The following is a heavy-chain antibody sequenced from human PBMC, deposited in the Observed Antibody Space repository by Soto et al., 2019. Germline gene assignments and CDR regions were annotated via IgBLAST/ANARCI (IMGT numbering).Heavy chain of an antibody. CDR2: IYTSGST. Sequence: PSETLSLTCTVSGGSISSYYWSWIRQPAGKGLEWIGRIYTSGSTNYNPSLKSRVTMSVDTSKNQFSLKLSSVTAADTAVYYCARVGVGAPRGASYYFDYWGQGTLVTVSS. CDR1: GGSISSYY. D-gene: IGHD1-26*01. CDR3: ARVGVGAPRGASYYFDY. J-gene: IGHJ4*02. V-gene: IGHV4-4*07.